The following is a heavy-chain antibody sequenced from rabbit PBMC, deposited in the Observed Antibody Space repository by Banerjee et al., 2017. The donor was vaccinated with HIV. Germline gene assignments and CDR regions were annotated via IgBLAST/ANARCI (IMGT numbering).Heavy chain of an antibody. CDR1: GFDFSRDA. D-gene: IGHD4-1*01. Sequence: QEQLVESGGGLVQPGGSLTLSCKASGFDFSRDAMCWVRQAPGKGLEWIGCIYTDSGRTYHATWAKGRFTISKASWTTVTLQMTSLTAADTASYFCARDLAGVIGWNFNLWGPGTLVTVS. J-gene: IGHJ4*01. CDR3: ARDLAGVIGWNFNL. CDR2: IYTDSGRT. V-gene: IGHV1S45*01.